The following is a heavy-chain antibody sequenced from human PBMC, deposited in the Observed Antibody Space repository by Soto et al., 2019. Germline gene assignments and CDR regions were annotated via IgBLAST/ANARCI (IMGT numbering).Heavy chain of an antibody. V-gene: IGHV3-33*01. Sequence: GSLRLSCAASGFTFSSYGMHWVRQAPGKGLEWVAVIWYDGSNKYYADSVKGRFTISRDNSKNTLYLQMNSLRAEDTAVYYCAGEDYDSSGYYCLDYWGQGTLVTVSS. CDR3: AGEDYDSSGYYCLDY. J-gene: IGHJ4*02. CDR1: GFTFSSYG. CDR2: IWYDGSNK. D-gene: IGHD3-22*01.